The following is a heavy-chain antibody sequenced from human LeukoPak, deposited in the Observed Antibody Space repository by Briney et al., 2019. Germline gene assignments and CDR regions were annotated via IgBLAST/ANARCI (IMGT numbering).Heavy chain of an antibody. D-gene: IGHD3-16*01. Sequence: SETLSLTCSVSGGSISSYYWSWIRQPPGKGLEWIGYIYYSGSTNYNPSLKSRVTISLDTSKSQFSLKLTPVAAADTAVYYCARAPIPYDRSRTDYRFDPWGQGTLVTVAS. CDR1: GGSISSYY. V-gene: IGHV4-59*01. CDR2: IYYSGST. J-gene: IGHJ5*02. CDR3: ARAPIPYDRSRTDYRFDP.